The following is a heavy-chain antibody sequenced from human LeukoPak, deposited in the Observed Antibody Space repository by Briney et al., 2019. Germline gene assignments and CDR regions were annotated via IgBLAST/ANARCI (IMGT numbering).Heavy chain of an antibody. CDR1: GFTVSSNY. CDR2: ISGSGGST. J-gene: IGHJ3*02. Sequence: GGSLRLSCAASGFTVSSNYMTWVRQAPGKGLEWVSAISGSGGSTYYADSVKGRFTISRDNSKNTLYLQMNSLRAEDTAVYYCAKDRSANSAFDIWGQGTMVTVSS. CDR3: AKDRSANSAFDI. D-gene: IGHD4-23*01. V-gene: IGHV3-23*01.